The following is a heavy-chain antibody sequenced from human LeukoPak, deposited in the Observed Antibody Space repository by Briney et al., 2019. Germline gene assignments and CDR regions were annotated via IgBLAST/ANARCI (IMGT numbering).Heavy chain of an antibody. CDR1: GGSFSGYY. CDR2: INHSGST. Sequence: SETLSLTCAAYGGSFSGYYWSWIRQPPGKGLEWIGEINHSGSTNYNPSLKSRVTISVDTSKNQFSLKLSSVTAADTAVYYCARAPGCSGGSCYRYNYWGQGTLVTVSS. J-gene: IGHJ4*02. D-gene: IGHD2-15*01. V-gene: IGHV4-34*01. CDR3: ARAPGCSGGSCYRYNY.